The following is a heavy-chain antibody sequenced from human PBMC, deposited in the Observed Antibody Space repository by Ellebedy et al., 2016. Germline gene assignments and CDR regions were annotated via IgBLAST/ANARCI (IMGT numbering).Heavy chain of an antibody. CDR3: AREVRMIVVVNLDY. Sequence: ASVKVSXXGSGFTFSNYGITWVRQAPGQGLEWMGWISAYNGNTNYAQKLQGRVTMTTDTSTSTAYMELRSLRSDDTAVYYCAREVRMIVVVNLDYWGQGTLVTVSS. J-gene: IGHJ4*02. CDR1: GFTFSNYG. CDR2: ISAYNGNT. D-gene: IGHD3-22*01. V-gene: IGHV1-18*01.